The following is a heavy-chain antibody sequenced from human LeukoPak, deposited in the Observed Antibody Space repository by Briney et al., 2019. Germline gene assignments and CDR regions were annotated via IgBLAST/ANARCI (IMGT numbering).Heavy chain of an antibody. CDR3: ARDLSLRFRAFDI. J-gene: IGHJ3*02. CDR2: IIPIFGTA. V-gene: IGHV1-69*13. Sequence: ASVKVSCKASGGTFSSYAISWVRQAPGQGLEWMGGIIPIFGTANYAQKFQDRVTITADESTSTAYMELSSLRSEDTAVYYCARDLSLRFRAFDIWGQGTMVTVSS. CDR1: GGTFSSYA. D-gene: IGHD3-3*01.